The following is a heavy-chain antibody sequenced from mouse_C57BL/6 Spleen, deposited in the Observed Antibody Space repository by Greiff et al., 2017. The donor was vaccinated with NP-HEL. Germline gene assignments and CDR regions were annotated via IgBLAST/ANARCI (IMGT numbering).Heavy chain of an antibody. J-gene: IGHJ2*01. CDR2: IDPSDSST. V-gene: IGHV1-59*01. Sequence: QVQLKQPGAELVRPGTSVKLSCKASGYTFTSYWMHWVKQRPGQGLEWIGVIDPSDSSTHCYQKFKGKATLTVDTSSSTAYMQLSSLTSEDSAVYYCARSGVNWGDYWGQGTTLTVSS. CDR1: GYTFTSYW. CDR3: ARSGVNWGDY. D-gene: IGHD4-1*01.